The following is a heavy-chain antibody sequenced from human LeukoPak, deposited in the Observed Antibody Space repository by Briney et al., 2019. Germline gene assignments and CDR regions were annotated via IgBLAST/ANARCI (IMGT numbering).Heavy chain of an antibody. CDR2: ITRSGAVK. D-gene: IGHD2-2*01. J-gene: IGHJ6*02. CDR3: AGSADVYSSSWSSYYYHGLDV. V-gene: IGHV3-48*03. Sequence: GGSLRLSCVASGFTFNYYEMNWVSQAPGKGLEWVSHITRSGAVKYYTDSVKGRFTIYRDNAKNPVFLQMDSLRAEDTAVYYCAGSADVYSSSWSSYYYHGLDVWGQGTTVTVSS. CDR1: GFTFNYYE.